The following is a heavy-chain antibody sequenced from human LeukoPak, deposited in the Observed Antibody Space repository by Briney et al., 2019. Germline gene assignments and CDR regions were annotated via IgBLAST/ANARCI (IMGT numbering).Heavy chain of an antibody. J-gene: IGHJ5*02. CDR1: GFTFSSYW. CDR3: ARVSWFGWFDP. V-gene: IGHV3-7*01. Sequence: GGSLRLSCAASGFTFSSYWMSWVRQAPGKGLEWVANTKQDGSEKNYVDSVKGRFTISRDNAKNSLYLQMNSLRAGDTAVYYCARVSWFGWFDPWGQGTLVTVSS. CDR2: TKQDGSEK. D-gene: IGHD3-10*01.